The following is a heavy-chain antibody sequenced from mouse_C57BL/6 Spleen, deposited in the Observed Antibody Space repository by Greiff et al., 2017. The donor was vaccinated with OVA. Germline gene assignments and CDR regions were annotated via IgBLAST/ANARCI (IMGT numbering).Heavy chain of an antibody. V-gene: IGHV1-82*01. Sequence: QVQLQQSGPELVKPGASVKISCKASGYAFSSSWMNWVKQRPGKGLEWIGRIYPGDGDTNYNGKFKGKATLTADKSSSTAYMQLSSLTTEDSAIYYCAKLGREPFDYWGQGTTLTVSS. J-gene: IGHJ2*01. CDR2: IYPGDGDT. CDR1: GYAFSSSW. CDR3: AKLGREPFDY. D-gene: IGHD4-1*01.